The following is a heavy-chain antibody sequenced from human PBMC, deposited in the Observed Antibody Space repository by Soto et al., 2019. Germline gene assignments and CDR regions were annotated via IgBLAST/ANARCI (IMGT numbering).Heavy chain of an antibody. CDR2: ISSSISTI. V-gene: IGHV3-48*02. Sequence: EVQLVESGGGLVQPGGSLRLSCAASGFTFSSYSMNWVRQAPGKGLEWVSYISSSISTIYYADSVKGRFTISRDNAKNSLYLQMNSLRDEDTAVYYCARDRRYYDSSGYYSRWGQGTLVTVS. D-gene: IGHD3-22*01. CDR3: ARDRRYYDSSGYYSR. CDR1: GFTFSSYS. J-gene: IGHJ4*02.